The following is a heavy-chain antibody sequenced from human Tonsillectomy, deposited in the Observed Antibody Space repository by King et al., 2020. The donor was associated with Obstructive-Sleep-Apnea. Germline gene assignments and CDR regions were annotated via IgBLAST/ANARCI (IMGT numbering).Heavy chain of an antibody. D-gene: IGHD3-10*01. CDR3: AAYGSGTKRAFDY. J-gene: IGHJ4*02. V-gene: IGHV1-58*02. CDR2: IVVGSGNK. Sequence: QLVESGPEVKKPGTSVKVSCKASGFTFTSSAMQWVRQARGQRLEWIGWIVVGSGNKNYAQKFQERVTITRDMSTSTAYMELSSLRSEDTAVYYCAAYGSGTKRAFDYWGQGPLVTVSS. CDR1: GFTFTSSA.